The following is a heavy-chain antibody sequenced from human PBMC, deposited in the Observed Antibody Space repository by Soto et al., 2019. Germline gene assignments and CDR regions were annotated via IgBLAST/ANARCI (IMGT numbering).Heavy chain of an antibody. D-gene: IGHD6-19*01. CDR1: GFTVSSNY. Sequence: LRLSCAASGFTVSSNYMSWVRQAPGKGLEWVSVIYSGGSTYYADSVKGRFTISRDNSKNTLYLQMNSLRAEDTAVYYCARESYSSGWYKDYWGQGTLVTVSS. J-gene: IGHJ4*02. V-gene: IGHV3-53*01. CDR3: ARESYSSGWYKDY. CDR2: IYSGGST.